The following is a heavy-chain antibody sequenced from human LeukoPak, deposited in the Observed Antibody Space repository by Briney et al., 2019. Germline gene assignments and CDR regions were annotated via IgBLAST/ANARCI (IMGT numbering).Heavy chain of an antibody. CDR1: GGSISSGSYY. CDR3: ARGLRMAARFDYYYYMDV. J-gene: IGHJ6*03. CDR2: IYTSGST. V-gene: IGHV4-61*02. Sequence: PSQTLSLTCTVSGGSISSGSYYWSWIRQPAGKGLEWIGRIYTSGSTNHNPSLKSRVTISVDTSKNQFSLKLSSVTAADTAVYYCARGLRMAARFDYYYYMDVWGKGTTVTVSS. D-gene: IGHD6-6*01.